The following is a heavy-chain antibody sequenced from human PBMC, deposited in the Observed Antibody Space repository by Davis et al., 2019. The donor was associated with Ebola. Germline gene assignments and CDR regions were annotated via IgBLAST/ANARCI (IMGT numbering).Heavy chain of an antibody. V-gene: IGHV3-11*04. D-gene: IGHD3-3*01. J-gene: IGHJ6*02. CDR1: GFTFSDYY. Sequence: GESLKISCAASGFTFSDYYMSWIRQAPGKGLEWVSYISSSGSTIYYADSVKGRFTISRDNAKNSLYLQMNSLRAEDTAVYYCARDPYDFWSGYLYYYYGMDVWGQGTTVTVSS. CDR2: ISSSGSTI. CDR3: ARDPYDFWSGYLYYYYGMDV.